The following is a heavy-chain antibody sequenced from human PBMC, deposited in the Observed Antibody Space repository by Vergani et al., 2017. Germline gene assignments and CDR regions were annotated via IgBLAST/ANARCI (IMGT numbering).Heavy chain of an antibody. Sequence: QVQLQESGPGLVKPSQTLSLTCTVSGGSINSHNYYWSWIRQPAGQGLEWIGRIHTSGSTNYNPSLKSRVTMSEDTSKNQFSLNLTSVTAADTAVYFCARVSCLGGSCYKPRFDYWGQGILVTVSS. CDR1: GGSINSHNYY. D-gene: IGHD2-15*01. J-gene: IGHJ4*02. CDR2: IHTSGST. V-gene: IGHV4-61*02. CDR3: ARVSCLGGSCYKPRFDY.